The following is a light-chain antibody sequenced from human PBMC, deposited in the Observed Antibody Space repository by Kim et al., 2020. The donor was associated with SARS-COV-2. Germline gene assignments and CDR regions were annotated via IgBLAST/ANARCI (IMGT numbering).Light chain of an antibody. V-gene: IGLV10-54*04. J-gene: IGLJ3*02. CDR2: RNN. Sequence: QTATLTCTGNNNNVGNQGAAWLQQHQGHPPKLLSYRNNNRPSGISERFSASRSGDTVSLTITGLQPEDETDYYCSAWDSSLNAWVFGGGTKLTVL. CDR3: SAWDSSLNAWV. CDR1: NNNVGNQG.